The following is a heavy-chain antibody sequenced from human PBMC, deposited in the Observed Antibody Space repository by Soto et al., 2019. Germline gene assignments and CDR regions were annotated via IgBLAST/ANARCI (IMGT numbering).Heavy chain of an antibody. D-gene: IGHD3-3*01. Sequence: SETLSLTCTVSGGSISSGGYYWSWIRQHPGKCLEWIVYIYYSGSTYYNLSLKSRVTISVDTSKNQFSLKLSSVTAADTAVYYCARATIFGVVIERYYFDYWGQGTLVTVSS. J-gene: IGHJ4*02. CDR1: GGSISSGGYY. V-gene: IGHV4-31*03. CDR2: IYYSGST. CDR3: ARATIFGVVIERYYFDY.